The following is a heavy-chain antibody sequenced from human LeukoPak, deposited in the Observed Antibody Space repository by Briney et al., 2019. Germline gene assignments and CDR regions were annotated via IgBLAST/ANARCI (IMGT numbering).Heavy chain of an antibody. D-gene: IGHD3-22*01. CDR1: GFTVSSNY. CDR3: ARGLRGYYHGHYFDY. Sequence: PGGSLRLSCAASGFTVSSNYMSWVRQAPGKGLEWVSVIYSGGSTYYADSVKGRFTISRDNSKNTLYLQMNSLRAEDTAVYYCARGLRGYYHGHYFDYWGQGTLVTVSS. CDR2: IYSGGST. J-gene: IGHJ4*02. V-gene: IGHV3-53*01.